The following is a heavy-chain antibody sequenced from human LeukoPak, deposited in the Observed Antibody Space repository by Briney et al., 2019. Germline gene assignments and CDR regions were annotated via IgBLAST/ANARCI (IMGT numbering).Heavy chain of an antibody. D-gene: IGHD2-15*01. CDR3: ADLGYCNSGSCSQPWDF. CDR2: VNGNGRDT. Sequence: PGGSLRLSCAASGFTFTNYAMSWVRQAPGKGLEWISTVNGNGRDTFYIDSLRDRFTISRNNSKNTIYLQMNSLRVEDTAIYYCADLGYCNSGSCSQPWDFWGRGTLVTVSS. V-gene: IGHV3-23*01. J-gene: IGHJ4*02. CDR1: GFTFTNYA.